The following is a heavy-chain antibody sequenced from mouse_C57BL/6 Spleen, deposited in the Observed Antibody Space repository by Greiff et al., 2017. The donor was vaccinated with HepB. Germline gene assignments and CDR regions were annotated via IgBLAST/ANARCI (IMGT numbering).Heavy chain of an antibody. CDR2: INPNNGGT. V-gene: IGHV1-26*01. CDR1: GYTFTDYY. D-gene: IGHD2-1*01. CDR3: ALYGNLYYFDY. J-gene: IGHJ2*01. Sequence: VQLQQSGPELVKPGASVKISCKASGYTFTDYYMNWVKQSHGKSLEWIGDINPNNGGTSYNQKFKGKATLTVDKSSSTAYMELRSLTSEDSAVYYCALYGNLYYFDYWGQGTTLTVSS.